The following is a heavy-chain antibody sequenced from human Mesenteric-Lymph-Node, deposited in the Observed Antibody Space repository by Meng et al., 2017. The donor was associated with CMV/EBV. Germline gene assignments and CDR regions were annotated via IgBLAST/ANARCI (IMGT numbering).Heavy chain of an antibody. J-gene: IGHJ4*02. CDR1: GFASSSYW. Sequence: GGSLRPSCAASGFASSSYWMSWVRQAPGKGLEWVANIKQDGSEKYYVDSVKGRFTISRDNAKNSLYLQMNSLRAEDTAVYYCARTITVFGVVMDPFDYWGQGTLVTVSS. D-gene: IGHD3-3*01. CDR2: IKQDGSEK. V-gene: IGHV3-7*01. CDR3: ARTITVFGVVMDPFDY.